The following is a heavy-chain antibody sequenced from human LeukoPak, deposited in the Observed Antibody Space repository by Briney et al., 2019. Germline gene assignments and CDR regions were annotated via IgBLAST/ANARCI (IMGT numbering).Heavy chain of an antibody. V-gene: IGHV4-34*01. D-gene: IGHD3-10*01. J-gene: IGHJ5*02. CDR2: INHSGST. Sequence: SETLSLTCAVYGGSFSGYYWSWIRQPPGKGLEWIGEINHSGSTNYNPSLKSRVTISVDTSKNQFSLKLSSVTAADTAVYYCARGRRTMVRGGTNWFDPWGQGTLVTVSS. CDR3: ARGRRTMVRGGTNWFDP. CDR1: GGSFSGYY.